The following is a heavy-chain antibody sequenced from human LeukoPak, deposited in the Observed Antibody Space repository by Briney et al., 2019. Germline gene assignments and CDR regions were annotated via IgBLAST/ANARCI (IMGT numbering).Heavy chain of an antibody. D-gene: IGHD6-6*01. Sequence: SVKVSCKASGDTFSSYAISWVRQAPGQGLEWMGRIIPILGIANYAQKFQGRVTITADKSTSTAYMELSSLRSEDTAVYYCARGTVIAAQANYFDYWGQGTLVTVSS. CDR2: IIPILGIA. J-gene: IGHJ4*02. CDR3: ARGTVIAAQANYFDY. CDR1: GDTFSSYA. V-gene: IGHV1-69*04.